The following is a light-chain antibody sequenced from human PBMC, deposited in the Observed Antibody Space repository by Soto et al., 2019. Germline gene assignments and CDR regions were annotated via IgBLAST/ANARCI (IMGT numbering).Light chain of an antibody. Sequence: QSVLTQPASVSGSPGQSITISCTGTSSDIGGYNYVSWYQQHPGKFPKLMIYDVTNRPSGVSNRFSGSKSGDTASLTISDLQAEDEADYYCSSYATSSPYVFGTGTKLTVL. CDR2: DVT. V-gene: IGLV2-14*01. CDR3: SSYATSSPYV. J-gene: IGLJ1*01. CDR1: SSDIGGYNY.